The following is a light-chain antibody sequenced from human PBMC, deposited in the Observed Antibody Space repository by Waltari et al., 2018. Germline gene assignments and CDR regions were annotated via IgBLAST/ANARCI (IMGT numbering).Light chain of an antibody. CDR1: SSNIGAGYH. J-gene: IGLJ3*02. Sequence: QSVLTQPPSVSGAPGPSITISCTGSSSNIGAGYHVHWDQNLPGTAPKLLIYGHNNRPSGVPDRFSGSKSGTSASLAITGLQAEDEADYYCQSYDSSVSAWVFGGGTKLTVV. CDR3: QSYDSSVSAWV. CDR2: GHN. V-gene: IGLV1-40*01.